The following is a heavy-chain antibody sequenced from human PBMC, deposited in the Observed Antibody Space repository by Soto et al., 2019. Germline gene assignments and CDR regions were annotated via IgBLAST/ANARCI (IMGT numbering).Heavy chain of an antibody. CDR2: INSDGSST. J-gene: IGHJ3*02. Sequence: GGSLRLSCAASGFTFSSYAMSWVRQAPGKGLVWVSRINSDGSSTSYADSVKGRFTISRDNAKNTLYLQMNSLRAEDTAVYYCARVGMITFGGVIYNAFDMWGQGTMVTVSS. V-gene: IGHV3-74*01. D-gene: IGHD3-16*02. CDR1: GFTFSSYA. CDR3: ARVGMITFGGVIYNAFDM.